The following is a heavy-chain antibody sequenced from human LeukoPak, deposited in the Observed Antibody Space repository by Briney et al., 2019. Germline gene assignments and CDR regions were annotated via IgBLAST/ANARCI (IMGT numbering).Heavy chain of an antibody. CDR1: GFTFSRTA. J-gene: IGHJ4*02. CDR3: ASPDYDFWSGFYY. D-gene: IGHD3-3*01. Sequence: PGESLRLSCAASGFTFSRTAMSWVRQAPGKGLEWVSSISASGSSIYYADSVKGRFSISRDNSKKMLYLQMTSLRVEDTAVYYCASPDYDFWSGFYYWGRGSLVTVPS. CDR2: ISASGSSI. V-gene: IGHV3-23*01.